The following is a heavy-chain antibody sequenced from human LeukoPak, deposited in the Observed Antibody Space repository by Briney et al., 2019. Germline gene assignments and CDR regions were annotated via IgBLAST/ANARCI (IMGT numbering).Heavy chain of an antibody. V-gene: IGHV3-7*01. CDR2: IKQDGTEK. CDR1: GFTFTTYW. Sequence: PGGSLRLSCAASGFTFTTYWMSWVRQAPGKGLEGVANIKQDGTEKYYVDSVKGRFTISRDNAKNSLYLQMNSLRVEDTAVYYCARERLLLSWFDPWGQGTLVTVSS. CDR3: ARERLLLSWFDP. D-gene: IGHD2-15*01. J-gene: IGHJ5*02.